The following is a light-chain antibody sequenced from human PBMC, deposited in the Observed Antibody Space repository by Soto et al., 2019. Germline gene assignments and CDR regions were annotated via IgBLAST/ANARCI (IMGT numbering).Light chain of an antibody. CDR1: ESINNN. V-gene: IGKV3-15*01. Sequence: EIVMTQSPATLSVSPGEGATLSCTASESINNNLAWYQQKPGQAPRLLIDAATTRATGFPARFSGSGSGTEFTLTISSLQSEDFAVYYCQQHHKWPLTFGGGTKVDIK. J-gene: IGKJ4*01. CDR3: QQHHKWPLT. CDR2: AAT.